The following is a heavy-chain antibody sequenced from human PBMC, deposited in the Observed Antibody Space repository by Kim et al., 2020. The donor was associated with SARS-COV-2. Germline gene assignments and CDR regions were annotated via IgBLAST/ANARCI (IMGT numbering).Heavy chain of an antibody. D-gene: IGHD2-21*02. CDR1: GGSISSGGYY. V-gene: IGHV4-31*03. CDR2: IYYSGST. J-gene: IGHJ6*02. Sequence: SETLSLTCTVSGGSISSGGYYWSWIRQHPGKGLEWIGYIYYSGSTYYNPSLKSRVTISVDTSKNQFSLKLSSVTAADTAVYYCARGCQGGDCYPPYGMDVWGQGTTVTVSS. CDR3: ARGCQGGDCYPPYGMDV.